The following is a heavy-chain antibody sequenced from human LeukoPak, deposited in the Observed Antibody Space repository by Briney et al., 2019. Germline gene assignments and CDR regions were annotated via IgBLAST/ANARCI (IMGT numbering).Heavy chain of an antibody. CDR1: GGSITSSIYY. Sequence: PSETLSLTCTVSGGSITSSIYYWGWIRQPPGKGLEWIGTFYSSGSTYYKPSLKSRVTISVGTSKNQFSLNLSSVTAADTAVYYCARLTRFLQGGVYNWFDPWGQGTLVTVSS. J-gene: IGHJ5*02. CDR3: ARLTRFLQGGVYNWFDP. CDR2: FYSSGST. V-gene: IGHV4-39*01. D-gene: IGHD3-3*01.